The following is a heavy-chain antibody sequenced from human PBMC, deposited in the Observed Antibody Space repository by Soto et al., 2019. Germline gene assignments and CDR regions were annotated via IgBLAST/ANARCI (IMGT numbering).Heavy chain of an antibody. D-gene: IGHD6-13*01. CDR1: GYTFTGYY. J-gene: IGHJ6*02. V-gene: IGHV1-2*04. CDR3: ARVGLAAAGHYYYYGMDV. CDR2: INPNSGGT. Sequence: ASVKVSCKASGYTFTGYYMHWVRQAPGQGLEWMGWINPNSGGTNYAQKFQGWVTMTRDTSISTAYMELSGLRSDDTAVYYCARVGLAAAGHYYYYGMDVWGQGTTVTVSS.